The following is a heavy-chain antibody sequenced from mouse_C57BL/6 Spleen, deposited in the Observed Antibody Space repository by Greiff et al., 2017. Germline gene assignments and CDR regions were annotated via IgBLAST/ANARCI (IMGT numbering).Heavy chain of an antibody. CDR3: ARRYDYPLDY. J-gene: IGHJ2*01. CDR1: GYTFTDYY. D-gene: IGHD2-4*01. CDR2: INPNNGGT. Sequence: EVQLQQSGPELVKPGASVKISCKASGYTFTDYYMNWVKQSHGKSLEWIGDINPNNGGTSYNQKFKGKATLTVDKSSSTAYMELRSLTSEDSAVYYCARRYDYPLDYWGQGTTLTVSS. V-gene: IGHV1-26*01.